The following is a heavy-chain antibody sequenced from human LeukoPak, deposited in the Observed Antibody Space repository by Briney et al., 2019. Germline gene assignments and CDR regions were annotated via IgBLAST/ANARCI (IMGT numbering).Heavy chain of an antibody. CDR3: VREGYGDFDI. CDR1: GFTFSTSS. CDR2: INTDGSST. Sequence: TGGSLRLSCAASGFTFSTSSMTWVRQAPGKGLVWVSRINTDGSSTSYVDSVKGRFTISRDNAKNTLYLQMNSLRAEDTAVYYCVREGYGDFDIWGQGTRVIVSP. J-gene: IGHJ4*02. V-gene: IGHV3-74*01. D-gene: IGHD4-17*01.